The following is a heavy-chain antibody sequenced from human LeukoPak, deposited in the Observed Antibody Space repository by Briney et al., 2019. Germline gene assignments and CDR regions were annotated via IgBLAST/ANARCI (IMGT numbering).Heavy chain of an antibody. V-gene: IGHV1-2*02. CDR3: ARGRNYDFWSGEENY. CDR1: GYTFIDYS. Sequence: ASVKVSCKASGYTFIDYSMHWVRQAPGQGLEWMGWINPNSGGTNYAQKFRGRVTVTRDTSISTAYMELSRLRTDDTAVYYCARGRNYDFWSGEENYWGQGTLVTVSS. D-gene: IGHD3-3*01. CDR2: INPNSGGT. J-gene: IGHJ4*02.